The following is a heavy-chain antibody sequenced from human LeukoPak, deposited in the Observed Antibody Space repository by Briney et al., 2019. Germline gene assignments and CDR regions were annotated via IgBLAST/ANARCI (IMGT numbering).Heavy chain of an antibody. CDR1: GYTFTGYY. CDR2: INPKSGGT. CDR3: ARDIGYCSGGSCLFSDY. Sequence: ASVKVSCKASGYTFTGYYIHWVRQAPGQRLEWVGWINPKSGGTNYAQNFQGRVTLTRDTSISTAYMELSGLRSDDTAVYYCARDIGYCSGGSCLFSDYWGQGALVTVSS. D-gene: IGHD2-15*01. V-gene: IGHV1-2*02. J-gene: IGHJ4*02.